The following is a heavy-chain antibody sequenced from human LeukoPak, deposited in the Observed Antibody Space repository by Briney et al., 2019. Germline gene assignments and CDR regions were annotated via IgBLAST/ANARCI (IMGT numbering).Heavy chain of an antibody. CDR2: ISAYNGNT. D-gene: IGHD3-22*01. J-gene: IGHJ2*01. Sequence: AAVKVSCKASGYTFTSYGISWVRQAPGQGLEWMGWISAYNGNTNYAQKLQGRVTMTTDTSTSTAYMELRSLRSDDTAVYYCARVGGYYPSHWYFDLWGRGTLVTVSS. CDR1: GYTFTSYG. V-gene: IGHV1-18*01. CDR3: ARVGGYYPSHWYFDL.